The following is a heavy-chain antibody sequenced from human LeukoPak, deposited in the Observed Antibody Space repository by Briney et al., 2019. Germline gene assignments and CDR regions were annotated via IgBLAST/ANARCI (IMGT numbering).Heavy chain of an antibody. Sequence: GGSLRLSCAASGFTVSNNYVTWVRQAPGKGLEWVAVIYSGGTTYYADSVKCRFTISRDNSKNTLYLKMNSLRVEDTAVYYCVRGPPQMMVPIYWGQGTLVTVSS. D-gene: IGHD3-22*01. CDR2: IYSGGTT. CDR1: GFTVSNNY. V-gene: IGHV3-53*01. J-gene: IGHJ4*02. CDR3: VRGPPQMMVPIY.